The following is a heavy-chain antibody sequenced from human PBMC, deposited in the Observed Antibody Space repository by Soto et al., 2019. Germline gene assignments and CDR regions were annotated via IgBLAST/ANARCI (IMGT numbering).Heavy chain of an antibody. D-gene: IGHD2-15*01. Sequence: EVQLLESGGGLVQPGGSLRLSCATSRFTFSSYAMSWVRHTPGKGLEWVSAISGSGGSTYYADSVKGRFTISRDNSKNTLYLQMNSLRGEDTAVSSCARKGAGGSGNLHYFDYWGQGTLVTVSS. CDR1: RFTFSSYA. V-gene: IGHV3-23*01. CDR3: ARKGAGGSGNLHYFDY. CDR2: ISGSGGST. J-gene: IGHJ4*02.